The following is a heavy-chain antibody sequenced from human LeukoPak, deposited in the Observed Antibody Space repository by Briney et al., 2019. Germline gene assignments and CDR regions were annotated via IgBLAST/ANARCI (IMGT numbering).Heavy chain of an antibody. J-gene: IGHJ6*03. CDR2: ISAYNGNT. CDR3: ARFTMVRGVIELLGYYMDV. V-gene: IGHV1-18*01. CDR1: GYTFTSYG. Sequence: ASVKVSCKASGYTFTSYGISWVRQAPGQGLEWMGWISAYNGNTNYAQKLQGRVTMTTDTSTSTAYMELRSLRSDDTAVYYCARFTMVRGVIELLGYYMDVWGKGTTVTISS. D-gene: IGHD3-10*01.